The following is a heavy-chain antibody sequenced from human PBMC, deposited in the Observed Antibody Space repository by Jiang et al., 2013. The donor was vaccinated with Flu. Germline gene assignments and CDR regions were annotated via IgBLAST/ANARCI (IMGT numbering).Heavy chain of an antibody. Sequence: SGAEVKKPGASVKVSCKASGYTFTSFDINWVRQATGQGLEWMGWMNPNSGNTGYAQKFQGRVTMTRNTSISTAYMELSSLRSEDTAVYYCALRKEGYGSGSNFFDYWGQGTLVTVSS. D-gene: IGHD3-10*01. CDR3: ALRKEGYGSGSNFFDY. CDR1: GYTFTSFD. CDR2: MNPNSGNT. J-gene: IGHJ4*02. V-gene: IGHV1-8*01.